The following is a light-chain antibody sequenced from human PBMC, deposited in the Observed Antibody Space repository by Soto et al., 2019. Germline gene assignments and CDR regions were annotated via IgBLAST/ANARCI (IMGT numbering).Light chain of an antibody. J-gene: IGKJ3*01. CDR3: QQRSNWLFT. Sequence: EIVLTQSPGTLSLSPGARATLSCRASQSVASSCIAWFQQKPGQPARLLIYTASSRAPGIPDRFTASGSGTDFTLAISRLEPEDFAVYYCQQRSNWLFTFGPGTTVEIK. CDR2: TAS. V-gene: IGKV3D-20*02. CDR1: QSVASSC.